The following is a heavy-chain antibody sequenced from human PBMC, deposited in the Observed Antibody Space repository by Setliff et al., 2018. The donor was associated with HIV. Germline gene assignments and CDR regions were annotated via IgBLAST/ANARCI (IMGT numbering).Heavy chain of an antibody. CDR2: IYTSGST. CDR1: GGSISSGIYY. CDR3: VRGYCSSTTCYEDYYYMDV. V-gene: IGHV4-61*02. Sequence: KPSETLSLTCTVSGGSISSGIYYWSWIRQPAGKGLEWIGRIYTSGSTIYNPSLKARVTLSVDMSKNQVFLRLSSVTAADTAVYYCVRGYCSSTTCYEDYYYMDVWGKGSTVTVS. D-gene: IGHD2-2*01. J-gene: IGHJ6*03.